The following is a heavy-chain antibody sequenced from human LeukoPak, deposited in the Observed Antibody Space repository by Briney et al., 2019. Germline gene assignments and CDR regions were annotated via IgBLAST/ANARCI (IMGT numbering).Heavy chain of an antibody. J-gene: IGHJ5*02. CDR3: ARYYGSGSYHNWFDP. CDR2: IYHSGST. D-gene: IGHD3-10*01. Sequence: SETLSLTCAVSGGSISSGGYSWSWLRQPPGKGLEWIGCIYHSGSTYYNPSLRSRVTISVDRSKNQFTLKLSSVTAADTAVYYCARYYGSGSYHNWFDPWGQGTLVTVSS. V-gene: IGHV4-30-2*01. CDR1: GGSISSGGYS.